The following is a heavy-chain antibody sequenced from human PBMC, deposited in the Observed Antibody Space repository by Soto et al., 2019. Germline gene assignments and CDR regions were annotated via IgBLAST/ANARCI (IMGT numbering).Heavy chain of an antibody. J-gene: IGHJ5*02. V-gene: IGHV3-23*01. D-gene: IGHD1-7*01. CDR1: GFTVSSYA. CDR3: AKDSNNWNSGDGWFDP. Sequence: EVQLLESGGGLVQPGGSLRLSCAASGFTVSSYAMSWVRQAPGKGLEWVSAISGSGGSTSYADSVKGRFTISRDNSKNTLYLEMNSRRAEDTAVYYCAKDSNNWNSGDGWFDPWGQGTLVTVSS. CDR2: ISGSGGST.